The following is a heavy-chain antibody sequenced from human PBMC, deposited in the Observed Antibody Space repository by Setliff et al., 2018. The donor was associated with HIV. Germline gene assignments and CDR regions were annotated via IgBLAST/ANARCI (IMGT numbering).Heavy chain of an antibody. V-gene: IGHV3-74*01. J-gene: IGHJ4*02. D-gene: IGHD2-2*01. CDR3: ATSCSSTSCYCR. CDR1: GFTFDRFW. CDR2: VNRDGSST. Sequence: PGGSLRLSCAASGFTFDRFWVHWVRQAPGKGLVWVSRVNRDGSSTTYADSVKDRFTISRDNAKNTLYLQMNSLRAEDTGVYYCATSCSSTSCYCRWGQGTLVTVSS.